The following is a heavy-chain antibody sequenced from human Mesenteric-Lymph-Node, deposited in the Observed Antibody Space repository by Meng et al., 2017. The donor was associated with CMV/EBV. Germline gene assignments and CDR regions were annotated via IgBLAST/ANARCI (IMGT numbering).Heavy chain of an antibody. Sequence: GESLKISCAASGFTFSSYWMHWVRQAPGKGLVWVSGINSDASSTKYADFVKGRFAISRDNAKNTLYLQMNSLRAEDTAVYYCARPAGYCSSTSCYEYFQHWGQGTLVTVSS. D-gene: IGHD2-2*01. J-gene: IGHJ1*01. V-gene: IGHV3-74*01. CDR3: ARPAGYCSSTSCYEYFQH. CDR2: INSDASST. CDR1: GFTFSSYW.